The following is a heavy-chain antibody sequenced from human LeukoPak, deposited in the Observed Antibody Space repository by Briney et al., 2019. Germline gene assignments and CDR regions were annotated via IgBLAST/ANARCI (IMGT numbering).Heavy chain of an antibody. CDR3: ARDYNFREKYNWFDP. Sequence: ASVKVSCKASGYTFTSYAISWVRQAPGQGLEWMGWISAYNGNTYYAQKFQGRVTMTKDTSTSTAYMELRSLRSDDTAVYYCARDYNFREKYNWFDPWGQGTLVTVSS. J-gene: IGHJ5*02. CDR2: ISAYNGNT. D-gene: IGHD1-20*01. V-gene: IGHV1-18*01. CDR1: GYTFTSYA.